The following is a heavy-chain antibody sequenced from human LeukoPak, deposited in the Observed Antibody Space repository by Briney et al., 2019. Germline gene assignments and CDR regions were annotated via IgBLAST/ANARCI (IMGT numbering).Heavy chain of an antibody. V-gene: IGHV3-74*01. CDR2: INSDESRT. Sequence: PGGSLRLSCAASGFTFSTFWMHWVRQVPGKGLVWVARINSDESRTNYADSVKGRFTISRDNSKNTLYLQMNSLRAEDTAVYYCAKDLRKGYSSRVPLGDWGQGTLVTVSS. CDR1: GFTFSTFW. D-gene: IGHD6-19*01. J-gene: IGHJ4*02. CDR3: AKDLRKGYSSRVPLGD.